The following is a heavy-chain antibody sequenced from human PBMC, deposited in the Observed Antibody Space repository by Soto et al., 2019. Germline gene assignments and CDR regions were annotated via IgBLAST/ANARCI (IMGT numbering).Heavy chain of an antibody. CDR1: GYIFVNYG. V-gene: IGHV1-18*01. CDR2: ISPYTGNT. CDR3: VKVNKYITPTPKDV. Sequence: QVQLVQSGDEVKKPGASVKVSCKASGYIFVNYGIAWVRQAPGQGLEWMGWISPYTGNTHSATKVQGRLTITTDTPPSTADMALGSMTSAAPAVYSCVKVNKYITPTPKDVWGQRTTVTVSS. D-gene: IGHD1-1*01. J-gene: IGHJ6*02.